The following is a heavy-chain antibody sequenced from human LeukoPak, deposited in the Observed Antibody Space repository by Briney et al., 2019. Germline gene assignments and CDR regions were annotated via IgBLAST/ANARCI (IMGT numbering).Heavy chain of an antibody. V-gene: IGHV3-7*01. CDR2: MKQDGSER. J-gene: IGHJ2*01. D-gene: IGHD3-10*01. CDR1: GFTFSNFY. Sequence: GGSLRLSCATSGFTFSNFYMSWVRQAPGKGLEWVASMKQDGSERNYVDSVKGRFTISRDDAKNSLYLQMNSLRAEDTAIYYCARDSRVRHFDLWGRGTPVTVSS. CDR3: ARDSRVRHFDL.